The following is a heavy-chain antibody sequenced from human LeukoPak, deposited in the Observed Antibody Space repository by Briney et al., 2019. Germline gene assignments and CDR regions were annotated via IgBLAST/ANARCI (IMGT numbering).Heavy chain of an antibody. CDR1: GLTVSSNY. Sequence: GGSLRLSCAASGLTVSSNYMSWVRQAPGKGLEWVSVTYSAGSTKYANSVKGRFIISRDNSKNTLYLQMNSLRAEGTAVYYCARAFSPDDPPLDWGQGTLVIVSS. J-gene: IGHJ4*02. CDR2: TYSAGST. CDR3: ARAFSPDDPPLD. D-gene: IGHD3-16*01. V-gene: IGHV3-53*01.